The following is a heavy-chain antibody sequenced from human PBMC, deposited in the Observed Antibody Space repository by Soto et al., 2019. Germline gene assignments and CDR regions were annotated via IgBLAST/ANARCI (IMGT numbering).Heavy chain of an antibody. CDR1: GYSFISYW. V-gene: IGHV5-51*01. J-gene: IGHJ6*02. D-gene: IGHD3-10*01. CDR3: ATEVGYYDSGSYGGMDV. Sequence: WESLKISCKGSGYSFISYWIGWVRQMPGKGLEWMGIIYPGDSDTRYSPSFQGQVTISADKSISTAYLQWSSLKASDTAIYYCATEVGYYDSGSYGGMDVWGQGTTVTVSS. CDR2: IYPGDSDT.